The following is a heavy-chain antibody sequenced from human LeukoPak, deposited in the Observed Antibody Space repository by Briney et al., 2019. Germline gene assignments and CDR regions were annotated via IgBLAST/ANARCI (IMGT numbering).Heavy chain of an antibody. CDR1: GGTFSSYA. V-gene: IGHV1-69*13. D-gene: IGHD3-22*01. CDR3: ARGDYYDSSGYYPITDY. CDR2: IIPIFGTA. J-gene: IGHJ4*02. Sequence: ASVKVSCKASGGTFSSYAISWVRQAPGQGLEWMGGIIPIFGTANYARKFQGRVTITADESTSTAYMELSSLRSEDTAVYYCARGDYYDSSGYYPITDYWGQGTLVTVSS.